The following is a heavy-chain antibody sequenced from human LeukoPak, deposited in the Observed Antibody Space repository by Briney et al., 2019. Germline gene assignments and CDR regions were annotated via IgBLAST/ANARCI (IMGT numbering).Heavy chain of an antibody. CDR1: GGTFSSYA. CDR3: ATYRQVLLPFES. J-gene: IGHJ4*02. Sequence: SVKVSCKASGGTFSSYAISWVRQAPGQGLEWMGGIIPIFGTANYAQKFQGRVTITADESTSTAYMELSSLRSEDTAVYYCATYRQVLLPFESWGQGTLVTVSS. D-gene: IGHD2-8*02. CDR2: IIPIFGTA. V-gene: IGHV1-69*01.